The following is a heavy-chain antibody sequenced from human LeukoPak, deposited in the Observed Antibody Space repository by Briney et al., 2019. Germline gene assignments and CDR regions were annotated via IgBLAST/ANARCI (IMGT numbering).Heavy chain of an antibody. V-gene: IGHV4-59*08. CDR1: GVSISSYY. Sequence: SETLSLTCTVSGVSISSYYWSWIRQSPGKGLEWIGYIFYSGSTNYNPSLKSRVTISVDTSKNQFSLKLSSVTAADTAVYYCARLPGFRDAFDIWGQGTMVTVSS. CDR2: IFYSGST. CDR3: ARLPGFRDAFDI. J-gene: IGHJ3*02.